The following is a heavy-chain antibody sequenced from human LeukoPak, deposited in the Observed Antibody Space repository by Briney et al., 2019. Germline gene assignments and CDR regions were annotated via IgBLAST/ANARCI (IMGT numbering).Heavy chain of an antibody. V-gene: IGHV4-34*01. D-gene: IGHD4-23*01. J-gene: IGHJ4*02. CDR2: INHSGST. Sequence: PSETLSLTCAVYGRSFSGYYWSWIRQPPGKGLEWIGEINHSGSTNYNPSLKSRVTISVDTSKNQFSLKLSSVTAADTAVYYCARSPRWDYWGQGTLVTVSS. CDR3: ARSPRWDY. CDR1: GRSFSGYY.